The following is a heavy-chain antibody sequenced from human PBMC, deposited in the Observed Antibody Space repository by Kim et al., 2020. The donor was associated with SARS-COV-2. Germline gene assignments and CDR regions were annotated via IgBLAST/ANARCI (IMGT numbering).Heavy chain of an antibody. D-gene: IGHD6-13*01. Sequence: YYPGSVKGRFTISRENAKNSLYLQMNSLRAGDTAVYYCARGLAAAGRMDVWGQGTTVTVSS. J-gene: IGHJ6*02. CDR3: ARGLAAAGRMDV. V-gene: IGHV3-13*01.